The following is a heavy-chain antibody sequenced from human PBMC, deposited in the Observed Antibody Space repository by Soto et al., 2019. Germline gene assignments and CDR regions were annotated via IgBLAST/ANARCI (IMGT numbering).Heavy chain of an antibody. CDR1: GDSISAYS. CDR2: IHYNGNT. CDR3: AREGNLGRWLQPLDF. V-gene: IGHV4-59*01. Sequence: SETLSLRCSGSGDSISAYSWSWGRQPPWKGLEWIGNIHYNGNTKYNPSLKSRVTMSVDTSKNQFSLRLISVTAADTAIYFCAREGNLGRWLQPLDFWGQGTLVTVSS. D-gene: IGHD5-12*01. J-gene: IGHJ4*02.